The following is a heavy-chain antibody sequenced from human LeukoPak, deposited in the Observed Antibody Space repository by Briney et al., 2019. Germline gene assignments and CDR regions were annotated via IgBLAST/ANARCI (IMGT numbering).Heavy chain of an antibody. CDR3: ARGAYSFGYWFDP. CDR1: GFTFSSYS. D-gene: IGHD5-18*01. V-gene: IGHV3-48*04. CDR2: ISSSSSTT. Sequence: GGSLRLSCAVSGFTFSSYSMNWVRQAPGKGLEWVSYISSSSSTTYYADSVKGRFTIARDNAKNSLYLQMNSLRAEDTAVYYCARGAYSFGYWFDPWGQGNLVTVSS. J-gene: IGHJ5*02.